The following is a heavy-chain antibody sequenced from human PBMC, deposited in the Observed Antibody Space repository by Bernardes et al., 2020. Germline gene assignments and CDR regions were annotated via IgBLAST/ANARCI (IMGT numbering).Heavy chain of an antibody. V-gene: IGHV3-13*01. CDR3: ASARVMDYYDSSGYYRVGMPDV. J-gene: IGHJ6*04. CDR1: GFTFSSYD. Sequence: GGSLRLSRAASGFTFSSYDMHWVRQATGKGLEWVSAIGTAGDTYYPGSVKGRFTISRENAKNSLYLQMNSLRAGDTAVYYCASARVMDYYDSSGYYRVGMPDVWGKGTTVTVSS. CDR2: IGTAGDT. D-gene: IGHD3-22*01.